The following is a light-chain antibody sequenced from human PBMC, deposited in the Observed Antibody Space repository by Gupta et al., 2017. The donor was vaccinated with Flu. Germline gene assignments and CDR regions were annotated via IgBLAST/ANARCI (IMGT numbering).Light chain of an antibody. J-gene: IGLJ1*01. CDR2: DDG. CDR3: QVWDSSTDHYV. V-gene: IGLV3-21*03. Sequence: APGKTATITCGGNILGSVQWYQQKPGQAPLLVVYDDGDRPSGIPERISGSNSGNMATLTINRVEAGDEADYYCQVWDSSTDHYVFGSGTKVTVL. CDR1: ILGS.